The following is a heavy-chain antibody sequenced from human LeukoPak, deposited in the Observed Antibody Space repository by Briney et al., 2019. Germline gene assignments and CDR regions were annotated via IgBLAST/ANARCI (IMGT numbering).Heavy chain of an antibody. Sequence: RSLRLSCAASGFFFSSYGMHWVRQAPGKGLEWVALIWYDGTNKYYTDSVKGRFTISRDNSNNTLYLEMSSLRAEDTAVYYCAGAHYNWNEPPFDHWGQGVLVTVSS. CDR3: AGAHYNWNEPPFDH. CDR1: GFFFSSYG. CDR2: IWYDGTNK. D-gene: IGHD1-20*01. J-gene: IGHJ4*02. V-gene: IGHV3-33*01.